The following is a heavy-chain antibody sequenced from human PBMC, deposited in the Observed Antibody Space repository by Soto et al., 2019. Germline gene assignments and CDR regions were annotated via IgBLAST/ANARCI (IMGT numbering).Heavy chain of an antibody. CDR1: GGSTTSYF. Sequence: QVQLQESGPGLVKPSETLSLTCTVSGGSTTSYFCTWIRQPPGKGLEWIGYIYDSGSTNYNRSLKSRATISVDTSKNQFSLKLSSASAADTAVYYGAKSDRNWFDPWGQGTLVTVSS. V-gene: IGHV4-59*01. J-gene: IGHJ5*02. CDR3: AKSDRNWFDP. CDR2: IYDSGST.